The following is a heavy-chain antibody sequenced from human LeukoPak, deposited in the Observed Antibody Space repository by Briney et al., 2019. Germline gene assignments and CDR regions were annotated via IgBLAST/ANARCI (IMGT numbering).Heavy chain of an antibody. D-gene: IGHD2-8*01. CDR1: GFTLRSSA. J-gene: IGHJ4*02. CDR2: ISGDGGTV. Sequence: GGSLRLSCAASGFTLRSSAMSWVRQAPGKGLEWVSAISGDGGTVSYAASVRGRFTISRDNAKNTLFLQMSSLRAGDTALYYCAKELYGNPSGYWGQGTRVTVSS. CDR3: AKELYGNPSGY. V-gene: IGHV3-23*01.